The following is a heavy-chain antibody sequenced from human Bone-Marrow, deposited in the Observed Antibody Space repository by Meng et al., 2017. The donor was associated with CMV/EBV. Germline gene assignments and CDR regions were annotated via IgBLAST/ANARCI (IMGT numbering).Heavy chain of an antibody. Sequence: ASVKVSCKASGYTFTGYFMYWVRQAPGQGLEWMGWINPNSGGTNYAQKLQGRVTMTTDTSTSTAYMELRSLRSDDTAVYYCARGAFLGYSGYDFDYWGQGTLVTVSS. D-gene: IGHD5-12*01. J-gene: IGHJ4*02. CDR1: GYTFTGYF. V-gene: IGHV1-2*02. CDR2: INPNSGGT. CDR3: ARGAFLGYSGYDFDY.